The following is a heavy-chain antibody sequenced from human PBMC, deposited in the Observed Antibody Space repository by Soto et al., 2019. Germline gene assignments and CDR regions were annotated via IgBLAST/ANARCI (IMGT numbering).Heavy chain of an antibody. V-gene: IGHV1-69*13. D-gene: IGHD1-26*01. CDR3: ARDSGGSYYWFDP. CDR2: IIPIFGTA. J-gene: IGHJ5*02. CDR1: GGTSSSYA. Sequence: SVKVSCKASGGTSSSYAISWVRQAPGQGLEWMGGIIPIFGTANYAQKFQGRVTITADESTGTAYMELSSLRSEDTAVYYCARDSGGSYYWFDPWGQGTLVTVSS.